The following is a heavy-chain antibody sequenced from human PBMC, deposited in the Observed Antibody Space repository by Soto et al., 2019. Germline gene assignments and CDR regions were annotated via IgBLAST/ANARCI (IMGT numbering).Heavy chain of an antibody. CDR1: GGTFSSYT. D-gene: IGHD2-15*01. CDR3: ARDVGIEVVHATPGS. J-gene: IGHJ5*02. CDR2: IIPILGIA. V-gene: IGHV1-69*04. Sequence: ASVKVSCKASGGTFSSYTISWVRQAPGQGLEWMGRIIPILGIANYAQKFQGRVTITADKSTSTAYMELSSLRSEDTAVYYCARDVGIEVVHATPGSSGQGTLVTVSS.